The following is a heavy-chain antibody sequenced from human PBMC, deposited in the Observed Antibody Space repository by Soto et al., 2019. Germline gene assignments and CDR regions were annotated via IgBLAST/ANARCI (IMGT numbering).Heavy chain of an antibody. Sequence: GGSLRLSCAASGFTFSSYAMSWVRQAPGKGLEWVSAISGSGGSTYYADSVKGRFTISRDNSKNTLYLQMNSLRAEDTAVYYCAKVDCSSTSCYVLHYGMDVWGQGTTVTVSS. J-gene: IGHJ6*02. V-gene: IGHV3-23*01. CDR1: GFTFSSYA. D-gene: IGHD2-2*01. CDR2: ISGSGGST. CDR3: AKVDCSSTSCYVLHYGMDV.